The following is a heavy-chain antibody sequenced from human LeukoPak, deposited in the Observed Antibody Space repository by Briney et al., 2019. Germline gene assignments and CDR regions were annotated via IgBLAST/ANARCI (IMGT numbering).Heavy chain of an antibody. CDR2: ISSSGSTI. J-gene: IGHJ4*02. CDR1: GFTFSDYY. V-gene: IGHV3-11*01. Sequence: GGSLRLSCAGSGFTFSDYYMSWIRQAPGKGLEWVSYISSSGSTIYYADSVKGRFTISRDNAKNSLYLQMNSLRAEDTAVYYCARGSRSYDSSGYYYYFDYWGQGTLVTVSS. D-gene: IGHD3-22*01. CDR3: ARGSRSYDSSGYYYYFDY.